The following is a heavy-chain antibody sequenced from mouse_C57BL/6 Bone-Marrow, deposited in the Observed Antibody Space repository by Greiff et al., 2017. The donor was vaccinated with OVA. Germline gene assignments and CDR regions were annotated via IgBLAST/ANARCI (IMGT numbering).Heavy chain of an antibody. D-gene: IGHD2-3*01. CDR3: AKDSFDGYYVNFDV. CDR1: GFTFSDYG. CDR2: ISSGSSTI. J-gene: IGHJ1*03. V-gene: IGHV5-17*01. Sequence: EVQVVESGGGLVKPGGSLKLSCAASGFTFSDYGMHWVRQAPEKGLEWVAYISSGSSTIYYADTVKGRFTISRDNAKNTLFLQMTSLRTEDTAMYYCAKDSFDGYYVNFDVWGTGTTVTVSS.